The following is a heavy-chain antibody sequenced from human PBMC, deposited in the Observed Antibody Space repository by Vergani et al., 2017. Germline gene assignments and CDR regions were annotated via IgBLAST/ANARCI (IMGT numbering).Heavy chain of an antibody. CDR1: GYTFTGYY. V-gene: IGHV1-2*02. CDR2: INPNSGGT. D-gene: IGHD4-11*01. J-gene: IGHJ5*02. CDR3: ARVLTRMTTVTTNWFDP. Sequence: QVQLVQSGAEVKKPGASVKVSCKASGYTFTGYYMHWVRQAPGQGLEWMGWINPNSGGTNYAQKFQGRVTMTRDTSISTAYMELSRLRSDDTAVYYCARVLTRMTTVTTNWFDPWGQGTLVTVSS.